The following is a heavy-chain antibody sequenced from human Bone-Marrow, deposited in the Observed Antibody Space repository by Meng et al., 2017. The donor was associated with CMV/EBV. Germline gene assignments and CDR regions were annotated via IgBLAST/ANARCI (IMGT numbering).Heavy chain of an antibody. J-gene: IGHJ4*02. CDR2: ISSTSAYI. CDR3: ATGATLDY. D-gene: IGHD3-10*01. Sequence: GESLKISCAASGFTFSSYRINWVRQAPGKGLEWVASISSTSAYIYYAESVEGRFIISRDNAKSSLYLTMDNLAVEDTAVYYCATGATLDYWGPGKLVTVAS. CDR1: GFTFSSYR. V-gene: IGHV3-21*01.